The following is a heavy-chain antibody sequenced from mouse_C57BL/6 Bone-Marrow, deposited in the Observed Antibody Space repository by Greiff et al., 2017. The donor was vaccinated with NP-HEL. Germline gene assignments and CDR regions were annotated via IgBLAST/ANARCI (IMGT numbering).Heavy chain of an antibody. CDR1: GFTFSSYA. CDR3: ARAETAQATGMGAMDY. J-gene: IGHJ4*01. CDR2: ISDGGSYT. D-gene: IGHD3-2*02. V-gene: IGHV5-4*03. Sequence: EVKLMESGGGLVKPGGSLKLSCAASGFTFSSYAMSWVRQTPEKRLEWVATISDGGSYTYYPDNVKGRFTISRDNAKNNLYLQMRHLKSEDTDMYYCARAETAQATGMGAMDYWGQGTSVTVAS.